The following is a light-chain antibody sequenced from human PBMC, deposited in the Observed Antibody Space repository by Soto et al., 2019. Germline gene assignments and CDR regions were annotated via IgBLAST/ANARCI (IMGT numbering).Light chain of an antibody. CDR3: QQYNNWPLT. CDR1: QSVSSN. Sequence: EIVMTQSPATLSVSPGERATLSCRASQSVSSNLAWYQQKPGQAPRLLIYGASTRATGIPARFSGSGSGTEFILTISSLQSEDFADYYCQQYNNWPLTFGQGTKVEIK. V-gene: IGKV3-15*01. CDR2: GAS. J-gene: IGKJ1*01.